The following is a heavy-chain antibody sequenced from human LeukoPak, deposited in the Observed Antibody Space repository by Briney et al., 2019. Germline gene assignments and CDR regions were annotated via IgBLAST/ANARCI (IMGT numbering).Heavy chain of an antibody. CDR1: GYTXASYY. CDR2: IYPGGVSA. J-gene: IGHJ4*02. CDR3: ARRSSDNYWAFDY. V-gene: IGHV1-46*01. Sequence: ASVKVSCKASGYTXASYYIHGVRQAPGQGLEWVGMIYPGGVSASYAQKFQGRVTMTRDTSTSTMYMELSSLRSEDTAVYYCARRSSDNYWAFDYWGQGTLVTVSS. D-gene: IGHD3-22*01.